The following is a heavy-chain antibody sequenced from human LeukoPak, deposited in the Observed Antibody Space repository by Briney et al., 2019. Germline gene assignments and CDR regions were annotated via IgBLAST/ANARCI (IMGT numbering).Heavy chain of an antibody. V-gene: IGHV3-21*01. J-gene: IGHJ6*02. CDR3: ARDLPRPKGVIIGNYYYGMDV. CDR1: GFTFSSYS. Sequence: GGSLRLSCAASGFTFSSYSMNWVRQAPGKGLGWVSSISSSSSYIYYADSVKGRFTISRDNAKNSLYLQVNSLRAEDTAVYYCARDLPRPKGVIIGNYYYGMDVWGQGTTVTVSS. CDR2: ISSSSSYI. D-gene: IGHD3-10*01.